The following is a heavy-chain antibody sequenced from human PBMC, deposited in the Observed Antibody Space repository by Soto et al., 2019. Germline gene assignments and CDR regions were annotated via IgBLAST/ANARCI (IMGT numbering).Heavy chain of an antibody. CDR1: GGTFSSYA. Sequence: SVKVSCKASGGTFSSYAISWLRQAPGQGLEWMGGIIPIFGTANYAQKFQGRVTITADESTSTAYMELSNLRSEDTAVYYCARDLSAVYYYDSSGPGQNDAFDIWGQGTMVTV. CDR2: IIPIFGTA. CDR3: ARDLSAVYYYDSSGPGQNDAFDI. V-gene: IGHV1-69*13. D-gene: IGHD3-22*01. J-gene: IGHJ3*02.